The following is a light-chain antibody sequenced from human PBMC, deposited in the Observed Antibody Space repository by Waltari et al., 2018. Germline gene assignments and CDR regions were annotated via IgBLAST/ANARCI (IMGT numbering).Light chain of an antibody. Sequence: EIVLTHSPVTLSLSPGEIATLSCRASQSVNRYLAWYQQKPGQAPRLLIYYASTRATGIPDRFSGSGSGTDFSLTISRLEPEDYAVYHCQHYLRLPATFGQGTKVEIK. CDR3: QHYLRLPAT. CDR1: QSVNRY. CDR2: YAS. V-gene: IGKV3-20*01. J-gene: IGKJ1*01.